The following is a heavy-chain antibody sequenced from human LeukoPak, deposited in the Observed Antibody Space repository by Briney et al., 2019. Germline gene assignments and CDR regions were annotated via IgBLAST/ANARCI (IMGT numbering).Heavy chain of an antibody. D-gene: IGHD3-10*01. CDR2: IYYSGST. V-gene: IGHV4-31*03. CDR1: GGSISSGGYY. J-gene: IGHJ4*02. Sequence: SETLSLTCTVSGGSISSGGYYWSWIRQHPGKGLEWIGYIYYSGSTYYNPSLKSRVTISVDTSKNQFSLKLSSVTAADTAVYYCARVVGGSGSSPFDYWGQGTLVTVSS. CDR3: ARVVGGSGSSPFDY.